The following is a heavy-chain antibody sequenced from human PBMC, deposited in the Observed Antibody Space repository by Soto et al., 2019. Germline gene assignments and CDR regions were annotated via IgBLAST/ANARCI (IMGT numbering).Heavy chain of an antibody. V-gene: IGHV1-18*01. D-gene: IGHD7-27*01. CDR1: GYTFTTYA. J-gene: IGHJ4*02. CDR3: ARQKLGQGMGGGTRGNY. Sequence: QVRLVQSGAEVKKPGASVKLSCKASGYTFTTYAVHWVRQAPGQGLEWMGWISAYNGNTNYAQKLQGRVTMTTDTSTSTAYMELRSLRSDDTAVYYCARQKLGQGMGGGTRGNYWGQGTLVTVSS. CDR2: ISAYNGNT.